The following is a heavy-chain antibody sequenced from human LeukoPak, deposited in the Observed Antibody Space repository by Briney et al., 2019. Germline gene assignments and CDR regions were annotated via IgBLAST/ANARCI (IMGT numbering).Heavy chain of an antibody. D-gene: IGHD3-22*01. CDR2: LNPDGRST. CDR3: NSGRYDIRRYLIY. V-gene: IGHV3-74*01. Sequence: GGSLTLSYLACGFTFNKYWILWVRQAPGKGLVWVSRLNPDGRSTNYADSVKGRFTISRDNAKNTLYLQMSSQGADDTAVYYCNSGRYDIRRYLIYWRQGTLVTVSS. CDR1: GFTFNKYW. J-gene: IGHJ4*02.